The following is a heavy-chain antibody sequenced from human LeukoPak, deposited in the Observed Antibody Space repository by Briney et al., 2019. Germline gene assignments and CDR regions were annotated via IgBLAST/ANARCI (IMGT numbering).Heavy chain of an antibody. CDR1: GFTFSDYY. J-gene: IGHJ4*02. CDR3: AREVRDGYNYFDY. V-gene: IGHV4-34*01. CDR2: INHSGST. D-gene: IGHD5-24*01. Sequence: PGGSLRLSCAASGFTFSDYYMSWIRQPPGKGLEWIGEINHSGSTNYNPFLKSRVTISVDTSKNQFSLKLSSVTAADTAVYYCAREVRDGYNYFDYWGQGTLVTVSS.